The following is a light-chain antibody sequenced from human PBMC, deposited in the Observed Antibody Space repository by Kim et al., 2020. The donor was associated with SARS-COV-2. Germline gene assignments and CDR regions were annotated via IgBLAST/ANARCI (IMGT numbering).Light chain of an antibody. J-gene: IGKJ2*01. Sequence: DIQMTQSPSTLSASVGDSVTMTCRASQTISSRMAWYQQKPGEVPTLLIYEASTLESGVPSRFSGSRSGTEFTLTISSLQPDDFATYYCQQYNDYSATFGQGTKLEI. V-gene: IGKV1-5*03. CDR1: QTISSR. CDR3: QQYNDYSAT. CDR2: EAS.